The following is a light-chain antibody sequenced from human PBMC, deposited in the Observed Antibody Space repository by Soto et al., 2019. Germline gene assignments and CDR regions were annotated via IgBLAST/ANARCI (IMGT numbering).Light chain of an antibody. J-gene: IGLJ1*01. CDR3: PSYDSSLSGYV. Sequence: QSVLTQPPSVSEAPGQRVTISCTGSSSNIGAGYEAHWYQQVPGTAPKLLIYENNNRPSGVPDRFSGAKSGTSASLAITVLQAEDEAEYYCPSYDSSLSGYVFVTGTKLTVL. V-gene: IGLV1-40*01. CDR1: SSNIGAGYE. CDR2: ENN.